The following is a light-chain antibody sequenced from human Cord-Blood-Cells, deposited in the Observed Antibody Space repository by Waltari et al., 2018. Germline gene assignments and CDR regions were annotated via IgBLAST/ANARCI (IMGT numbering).Light chain of an antibody. CDR1: QSVSSN. V-gene: IGKV3-15*01. CDR3: QQYNNWPFT. CDR2: GAS. Sequence: EIVMTQSPATLSVSPGERATLSCRASQSVSSNLAWYQQKPGQAPRLLIYGASTRATGNPARFSGSGSGTEFTLTISSLQSEDFAVYYCQQYNNWPFTFGGGTKVEIK. J-gene: IGKJ4*01.